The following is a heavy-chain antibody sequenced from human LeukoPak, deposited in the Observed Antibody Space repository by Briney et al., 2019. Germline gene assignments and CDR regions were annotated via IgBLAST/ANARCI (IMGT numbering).Heavy chain of an antibody. CDR3: ARDGALPYYYDSSGSEIDY. J-gene: IGHJ4*02. V-gene: IGHV1-18*01. CDR2: ISAYNGNT. D-gene: IGHD3-22*01. Sequence: GASVKVSCKASGYTFTSYGISWVRQAPGQGLEWMGWISAYNGNTNYAQKLQGRVTMTTDTSTSTAYMELRSLRSDDTAVYYCARDGALPYYYDSSGSEIDYWGQGTLVTVSS. CDR1: GYTFTSYG.